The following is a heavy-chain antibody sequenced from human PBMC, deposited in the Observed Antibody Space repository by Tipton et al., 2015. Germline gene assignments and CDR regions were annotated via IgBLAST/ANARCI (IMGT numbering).Heavy chain of an antibody. J-gene: IGHJ3*02. Sequence: TLSLTCTVSGGSVTSGSYYWSWIRQPPGKGLEWIGYISYTDGAHYNPALKSRVTISVDTSKNQFSLTLNSVAAADTAVYYCARGRNNAFDIWGQGTLVTVSS. V-gene: IGHV4-61*01. CDR1: GGSVTSGSYY. CDR3: ARGRNNAFDI. CDR2: ISYTDGA.